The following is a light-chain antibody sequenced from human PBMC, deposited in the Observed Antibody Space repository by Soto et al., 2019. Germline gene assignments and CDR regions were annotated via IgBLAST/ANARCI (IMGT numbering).Light chain of an antibody. CDR2: AAS. V-gene: IGKV1-17*01. CDR1: QGIRND. CDR3: QQLKSSPFT. Sequence: DLQMTQSPSSLSASVGDIVTITCRARQGIRNDLDWFQKKPGKAPSLLIYAASNLQSGVPARFSGSGSGTDLTITISSLKPEDFATYYCQQLKSSPFTFGPGTKGDIK. J-gene: IGKJ3*01.